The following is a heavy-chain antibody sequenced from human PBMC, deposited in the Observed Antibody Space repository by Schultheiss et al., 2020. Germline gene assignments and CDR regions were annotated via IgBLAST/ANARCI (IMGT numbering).Heavy chain of an antibody. CDR2: ISSSSSYT. J-gene: IGHJ6*02. D-gene: IGHD3-10*01. Sequence: GGSLRLSCAASGFTFSSYSMNWVRQAPGKGLEWVSSISSSSSYTNYADSVKGRFTISRDNSKNTLYLQMNSLRAEDTAVYYCAKEGDKGYGMDVWGQGTTVTVS. V-gene: IGHV3-21*04. CDR1: GFTFSSYS. CDR3: AKEGDKGYGMDV.